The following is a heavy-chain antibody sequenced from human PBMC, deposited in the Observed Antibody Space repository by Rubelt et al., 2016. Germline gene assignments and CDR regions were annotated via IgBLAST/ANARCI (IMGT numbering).Heavy chain of an antibody. CDR2: IDAGNGDT. Sequence: QVQLVQSGAEVKRPGASVKVSCKASGYPFATYAMHWVRQAPGQRLEWMGWIDAGNGDTNYAQKLQGRVPMTTDTSTSTAYMELRSLRSDDTAVYYCARDPTTRFTSTGWFDPWGQGTLVTVSS. CDR3: ARDPTTRFTSTGWFDP. CDR1: GYPFATYA. J-gene: IGHJ5*02. D-gene: IGHD5-12*01. V-gene: IGHV1-3*01.